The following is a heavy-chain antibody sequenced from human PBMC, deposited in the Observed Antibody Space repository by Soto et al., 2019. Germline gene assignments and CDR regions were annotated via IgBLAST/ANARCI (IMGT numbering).Heavy chain of an antibody. CDR3: AKGSDYSSSTLFDY. CDR2: ISGSGGTT. Sequence: EVQLLESGGGLVQPGGSLRLSWAASGFTFSNYAMSWVRQAPGKGLEWVSTISGSGGTTYYAESVKGRFTISRDNSKNTPFLQMNSLRAEDTAVYYCAKGSDYSSSTLFDYWGQGTLVTVSS. J-gene: IGHJ4*02. CDR1: GFTFSNYA. D-gene: IGHD4-4*01. V-gene: IGHV3-23*01.